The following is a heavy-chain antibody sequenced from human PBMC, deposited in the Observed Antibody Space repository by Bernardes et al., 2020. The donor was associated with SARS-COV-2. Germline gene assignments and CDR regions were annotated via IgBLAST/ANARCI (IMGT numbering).Heavy chain of an antibody. Sequence: GESLKISCKGSGYKFTSYWISWVRQMPGKGLEWMGSIDPSDSYTNYSPSFQGHVTISADRSITTAYLQWSSLKASDTAMYYCASLRDGYNFLVQSWGQGTLVTVSS. J-gene: IGHJ5*02. CDR3: ASLRDGYNFLVQS. D-gene: IGHD5-12*01. CDR1: GYKFTSYW. CDR2: IDPSDSYT. V-gene: IGHV5-10-1*01.